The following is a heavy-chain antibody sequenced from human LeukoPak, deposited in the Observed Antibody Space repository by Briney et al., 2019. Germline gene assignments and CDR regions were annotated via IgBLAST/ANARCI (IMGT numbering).Heavy chain of an antibody. CDR1: GYSFTNYW. D-gene: IGHD2-15*01. V-gene: IGHV5-51*01. CDR3: ARQLGYCSGGSCYSIDY. CDR2: IYPGDSDT. Sequence: GESLKISCKGSGYSFTNYWIGWVRQMPGKGLEWMGFIYPGDSDTRYSAYFQGHVTISADKSISTAYLQWSSLKASDTAIYYCARQLGYCSGGSCYSIDYWGQGTLVTVSS. J-gene: IGHJ4*02.